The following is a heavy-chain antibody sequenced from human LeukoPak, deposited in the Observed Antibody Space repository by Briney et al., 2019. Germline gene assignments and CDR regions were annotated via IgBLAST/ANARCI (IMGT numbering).Heavy chain of an antibody. CDR3: ARARGGPSDLWFGELSSIGGATDFDY. Sequence: ASVKVSCKASGYTFTSYGISWVRQAPGQGLEWMGWISAYNGNTNYAQKLQGRVTMTTDTSTSTAYMELGSLRSDDTAVYYCARARGGPSDLWFGELSSIGGATDFDYWGQGTLVTVSS. J-gene: IGHJ4*02. V-gene: IGHV1-18*01. CDR2: ISAYNGNT. CDR1: GYTFTSYG. D-gene: IGHD3-10*01.